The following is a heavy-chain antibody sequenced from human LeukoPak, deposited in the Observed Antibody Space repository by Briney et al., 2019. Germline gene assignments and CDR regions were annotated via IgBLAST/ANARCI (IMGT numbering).Heavy chain of an antibody. CDR3: ARGAPVPAASDY. Sequence: ASVKVSCKASGYTFTSYDINWVRQATGQGLEWMGWMDPNSGNTGYAQKFQGRVTMTRNTSISTAYMELSSLRSEDTAVYYCARGAPVPAASDYWGQGTLVTVSS. V-gene: IGHV1-8*01. D-gene: IGHD2-2*01. CDR2: MDPNSGNT. CDR1: GYTFTSYD. J-gene: IGHJ4*02.